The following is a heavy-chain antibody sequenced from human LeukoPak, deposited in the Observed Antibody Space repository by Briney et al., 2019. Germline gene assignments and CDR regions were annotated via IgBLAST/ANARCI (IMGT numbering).Heavy chain of an antibody. J-gene: IGHJ1*01. CDR2: TNTDGSST. CDR1: GFTFSSYW. CDR3: YGANAEH. Sequence: GGSLRLSCAASGFTFSSYWMHWVRQAPGKGLVWVSGTNTDGSSTMYADSVKGRFTIARDNAKNTLYLQMHSLRAEDPAVYYCYGANAEHWGQGTLVTVPS. V-gene: IGHV3-74*03. D-gene: IGHD4-23*01.